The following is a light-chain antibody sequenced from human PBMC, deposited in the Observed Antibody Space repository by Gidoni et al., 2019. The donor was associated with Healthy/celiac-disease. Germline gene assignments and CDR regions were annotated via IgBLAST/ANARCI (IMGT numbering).Light chain of an antibody. CDR1: SSNIGCNT. J-gene: IGLJ1*01. CDR2: SNN. Sequence: SLLTQPPSASGTPGPRVTIACSGSSSNIGCNTVNWYQQLPGTAPKLLIYSNNQRPSGVPDRFSGSKSGTSASLAISGLQSEDEADYYCAAWDDSLNGYVFGTGTKVTVL. V-gene: IGLV1-44*01. CDR3: AAWDDSLNGYV.